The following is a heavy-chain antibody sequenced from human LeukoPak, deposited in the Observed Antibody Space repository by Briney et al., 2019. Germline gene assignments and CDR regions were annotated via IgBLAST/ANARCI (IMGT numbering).Heavy chain of an antibody. CDR1: GFTFSSYS. J-gene: IGHJ4*02. CDR3: ARDAKYSSSWPFDY. Sequence: GGSLRLSCAASGFTFSSYSMNWVRQAPGKGLEWVSYIGISTNTIYYADSVKGRFTISRDNAQNSLYLQMNSLRDEDTAVYYCARDAKYSSSWPFDYWGQGTLVTVSS. CDR2: IGISTNTI. V-gene: IGHV3-48*02. D-gene: IGHD6-13*01.